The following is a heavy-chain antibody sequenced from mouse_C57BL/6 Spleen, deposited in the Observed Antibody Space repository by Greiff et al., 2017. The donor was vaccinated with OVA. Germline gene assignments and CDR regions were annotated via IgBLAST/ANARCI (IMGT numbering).Heavy chain of an antibody. CDR3: ARDYYGSSYAMDY. Sequence: EVQLVESGPELVKPGDSVKISCKASGYSFTGYFMNWVMQSHGKSLEWIGRINPYNGDTFYNQKFKGKATLTVDKSSSTAHMELRSLTSEDSAVYYCARDYYGSSYAMDYWGQGTSVTVSS. V-gene: IGHV1-20*01. CDR2: INPYNGDT. D-gene: IGHD1-1*01. J-gene: IGHJ4*01. CDR1: GYSFTGYF.